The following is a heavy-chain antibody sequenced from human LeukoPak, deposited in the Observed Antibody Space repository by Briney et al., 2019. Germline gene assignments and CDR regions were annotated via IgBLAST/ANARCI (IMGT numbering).Heavy chain of an antibody. J-gene: IGHJ4*02. Sequence: GGSLRLSCAASGFTFSSYAMHWVRQAPGKGLEWVAVISYDGSNKYYADSVKGRFTISRDNSKNTLYLQMNSLRAEDTAVYYCARASSPWDSSGYSVDYWGQGTLVTVSS. D-gene: IGHD3-22*01. CDR2: ISYDGSNK. V-gene: IGHV3-30-3*01. CDR1: GFTFSSYA. CDR3: ARASSPWDSSGYSVDY.